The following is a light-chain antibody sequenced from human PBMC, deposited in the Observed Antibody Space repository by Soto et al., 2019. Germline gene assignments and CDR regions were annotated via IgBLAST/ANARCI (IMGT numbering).Light chain of an antibody. CDR2: DAT. CDR3: QQRSNWPRYT. J-gene: IGKJ2*01. V-gene: IGKV3-11*01. Sequence: EIVLTQSPATLSWSPGERATLSCRASQSVSSYLAWYQQKPGQAPRLLIYDATNRATGIPARFSGSGSGTDFNLTISSLEPEDFAVYYCQQRSNWPRYTFGQGTKLEIK. CDR1: QSVSSY.